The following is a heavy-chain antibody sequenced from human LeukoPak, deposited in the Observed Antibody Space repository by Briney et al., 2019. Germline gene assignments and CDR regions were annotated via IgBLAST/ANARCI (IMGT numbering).Heavy chain of an antibody. Sequence: PGGSLRLSCAASGFTVSSNYMSWVRQAPGKGLEWVSVIYSGGSTYYADSVKGRFTISRDNSKNTLYLQMNSLRAEDTAVYYCAKDFPTFGGVIGGFFFDYWGQGTLVTVSS. CDR1: GFTVSSNY. CDR3: AKDFPTFGGVIGGFFFDY. V-gene: IGHV3-53*05. D-gene: IGHD3-16*02. J-gene: IGHJ4*02. CDR2: IYSGGST.